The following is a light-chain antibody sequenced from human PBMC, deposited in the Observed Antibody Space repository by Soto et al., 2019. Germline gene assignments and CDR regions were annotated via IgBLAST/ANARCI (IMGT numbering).Light chain of an antibody. CDR1: SSDIGGYNY. CDR2: AVT. V-gene: IGLV2-14*01. Sequence: QSALTQPASVSGSPGQSITISCTGTSSDIGGYNYVSWYQQDSGKAPKLIIYAVTDRPSGVSSRFSGSKSGNTAFLTISGLQAEGEADYYCTSYTRSSTYVFGTGTKVTVL. J-gene: IGLJ1*01. CDR3: TSYTRSSTYV.